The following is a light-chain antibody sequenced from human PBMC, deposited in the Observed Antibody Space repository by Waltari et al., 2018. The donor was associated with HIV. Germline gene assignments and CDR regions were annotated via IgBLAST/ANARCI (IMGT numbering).Light chain of an antibody. CDR3: QSTDTRGTYDVV. Sequence: SYDLTQPPSVPVSPGQTARITCSADALTTPYVYWYQQKPGPTPVVVKSKDDGRPSGISSRFSGFSSGTTVTLTISAVQAEEEADYYCQSTDTRGTYDVVFGGGTKLTVL. CDR1: ALTTPY. V-gene: IGLV3-25*02. CDR2: KDD. J-gene: IGLJ2*01.